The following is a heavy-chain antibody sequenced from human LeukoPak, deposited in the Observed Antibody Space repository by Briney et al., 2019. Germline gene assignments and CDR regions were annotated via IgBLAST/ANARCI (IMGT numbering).Heavy chain of an antibody. V-gene: IGHV3-30*04. D-gene: IGHD3-22*01. CDR2: ISYDGSNK. J-gene: IGHJ3*01. CDR3: ATAPGVVVLT. CDR1: GFTFSDYA. Sequence: GGSLRLSCAASGFTFSDYAMHWVRQAPGKGLEWVAVISYDGSNKYYADSVKGRFTISRDNSKNTLYLQMNSLRAEDTAVYYCATAPGVVVLTWGQGTMVTVSS.